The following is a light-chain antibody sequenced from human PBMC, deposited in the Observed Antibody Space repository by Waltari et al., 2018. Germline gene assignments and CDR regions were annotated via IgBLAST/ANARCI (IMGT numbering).Light chain of an antibody. CDR2: QDN. CDR1: KLGDKY. CDR3: QAWDSSAAGV. J-gene: IGLJ1*01. Sequence: SYELTQPPSVSVSPGQTATISCSGAKLGDKYACWYQQKPGQSPVLVIYQDNRRPSGIPERFAGSNSGNTATLTISGTQAMDEADYYCQAWDSSAAGVFGTGTKVTVL. V-gene: IGLV3-1*01.